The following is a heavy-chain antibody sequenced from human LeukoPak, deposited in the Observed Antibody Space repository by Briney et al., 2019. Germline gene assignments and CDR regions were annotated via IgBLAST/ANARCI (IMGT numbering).Heavy chain of an antibody. CDR1: GGSINSAPYY. CDR2: VSHDGIT. CDR3: ARFTYAADDAFDI. J-gene: IGHJ3*02. Sequence: SETLSLTCTVSGGSINSAPYYWAWIRQTPEQQLEWIGSVSHDGITKYGPSLGGRVSLSADTSKNQFSLKLSSVTAADTALYYCARFTYAADDAFDIWGQGTVVTVSS. V-gene: IGHV4-39*01.